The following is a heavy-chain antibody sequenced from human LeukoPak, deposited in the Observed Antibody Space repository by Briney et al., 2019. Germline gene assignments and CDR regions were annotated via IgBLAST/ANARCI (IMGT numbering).Heavy chain of an antibody. J-gene: IGHJ4*02. CDR2: IYYSGST. CDR1: GGSISSYY. V-gene: IGHV4-59*01. CDR3: ARERTASYDYVWGSYRYFDY. D-gene: IGHD3-16*02. Sequence: PSETLSLTCTVSGGSISSYYWSWIRQPPGKGLEWIGYIYYSGSTNYNPSLKSRVTISVDTSKNQFSLKLSSVTAADTAVYYCARERTASYDYVWGSYRYFDYWGQGTLVTVSS.